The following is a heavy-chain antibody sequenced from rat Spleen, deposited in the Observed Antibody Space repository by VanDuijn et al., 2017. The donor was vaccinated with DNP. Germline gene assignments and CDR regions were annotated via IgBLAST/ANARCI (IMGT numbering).Heavy chain of an antibody. Sequence: EVQLVESGGGLVQPGRSMKLSCAASGFTFSNYGMAWVRQAPKRGLEWVAYISYDGGSIYYRASVKGRFTISRDNAKSTLYLQMDSLRSEDTATYFCTAVRIIATRYFDYWGQGVMVTVSS. V-gene: IGHV5-20*01. J-gene: IGHJ2*01. D-gene: IGHD1-3*01. CDR1: GFTFSNYG. CDR2: ISYDGGSI. CDR3: TAVRIIATRYFDY.